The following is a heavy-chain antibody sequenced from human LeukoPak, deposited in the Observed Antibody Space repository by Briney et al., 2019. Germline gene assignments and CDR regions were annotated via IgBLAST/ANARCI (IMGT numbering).Heavy chain of an antibody. Sequence: SVKVSCKASGGTFSSYAISWVRQAPGQGLEWMGGIIPIFGTANYAQKFQGRVTITADESTSTAYMELSSLRSEDTAVYYCARVYYDFWSAPGNWFDPWGQGTLVTVSS. V-gene: IGHV1-69*13. CDR1: GGTFSSYA. D-gene: IGHD3-3*01. CDR3: ARVYYDFWSAPGNWFDP. J-gene: IGHJ5*02. CDR2: IIPIFGTA.